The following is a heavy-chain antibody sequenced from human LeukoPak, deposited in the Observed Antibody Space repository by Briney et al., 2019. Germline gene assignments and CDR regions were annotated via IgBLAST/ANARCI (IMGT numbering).Heavy chain of an antibody. V-gene: IGHV4-4*07. Sequence: SETLSLTCTLSGGSINNYSWSWIRQPPGKGLEWIGRIYTRGGTNYNPSLKSRVTMSLDTSKNQFSLKLSSVTAADTAVYYCARGRYCSADICSGGDAFDIWGQGTMVSVSS. D-gene: IGHD2-15*01. CDR2: IYTRGGT. CDR1: GGSINNYS. CDR3: ARGRYCSADICSGGDAFDI. J-gene: IGHJ3*02.